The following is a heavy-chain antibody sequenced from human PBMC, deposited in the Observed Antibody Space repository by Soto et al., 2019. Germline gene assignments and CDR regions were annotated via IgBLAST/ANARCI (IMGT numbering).Heavy chain of an antibody. CDR3: ARYKSNYYYGMDV. Sequence: SETLSLTCTVSGGSISSYYWSWIRQPPGKGLEWIGYIYYSGITNYNPSLKSRGTISVDTAKNQFSLKLSSVTAADTAVYYCARYKSNYYYGMDVWGQGPTVTVSS. CDR1: GGSISSYY. CDR2: IYYSGIT. D-gene: IGHD1-20*01. V-gene: IGHV4-59*01. J-gene: IGHJ6*02.